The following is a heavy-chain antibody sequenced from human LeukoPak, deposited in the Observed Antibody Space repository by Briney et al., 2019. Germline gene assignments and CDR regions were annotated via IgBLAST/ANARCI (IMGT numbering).Heavy chain of an antibody. CDR2: IYTSGST. CDR1: GGSISSYY. CDR3: AITMVRGVIID. Sequence: KPSETLSLTCTVSGGSISSYYWSWIRQPAGKGLEWIGRIYTSGSTNYNPSLKSRVTISVDKSKNQLSLKLSSVTAADTAVYYCAITMVRGVIIDWGQGTLVTVSS. V-gene: IGHV4-4*07. D-gene: IGHD3-10*01. J-gene: IGHJ4*02.